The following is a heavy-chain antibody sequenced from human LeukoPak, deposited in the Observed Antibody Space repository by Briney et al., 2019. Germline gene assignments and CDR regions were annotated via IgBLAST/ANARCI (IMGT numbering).Heavy chain of an antibody. CDR3: ATSTPYKGGSSGGWFDP. J-gene: IGHJ5*02. Sequence: ASAKVSCKVSGYTLTELSMHWVRQAPGKGLEWMGGFDPEDGETIYAQKFQGRVTMTEDTSTDTAYMELSSLRSEDTAVYYCATSTPYKGGSSGGWFDPWGQGTLVTVSS. V-gene: IGHV1-24*01. D-gene: IGHD1-26*01. CDR1: GYTLTELS. CDR2: FDPEDGET.